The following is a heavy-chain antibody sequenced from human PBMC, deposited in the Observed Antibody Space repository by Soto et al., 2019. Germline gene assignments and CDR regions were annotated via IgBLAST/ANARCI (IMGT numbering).Heavy chain of an antibody. D-gene: IGHD4-17*01. J-gene: IGHJ6*02. V-gene: IGHV1-3*01. CDR1: GYTFTSYA. CDR3: ARDGRYDYGDYRGYYYYGMDV. CDR2: INAGNGNT. Sequence: GASVKVSCKASGYTFTSYAMHWVRQAPGQRLEWMGWINAGNGNTKYSQKFQGRVTITRDTSASTAYMELSSLRSEDTAVYYCARDGRYDYGDYRGYYYYGMDVWGQGTTVTVSS.